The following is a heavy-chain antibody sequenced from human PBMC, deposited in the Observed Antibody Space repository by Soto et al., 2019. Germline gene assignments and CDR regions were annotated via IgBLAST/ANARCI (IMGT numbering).Heavy chain of an antibody. CDR3: TTDPFVLLWFGELGTDV. Sequence: PGESLKISCKGSGCSFTSYWIGWVRQMPGKGLEWMGIMYPGDSDTRYSPSFQGQVTISADKSISTAYLQMHSLKTEDTAVYYCTTDPFVLLWFGELGTDVWGQGTTVTV. D-gene: IGHD3-10*01. J-gene: IGHJ6*02. CDR1: GCSFTSYW. CDR2: MYPGDSDT. V-gene: IGHV5-51*01.